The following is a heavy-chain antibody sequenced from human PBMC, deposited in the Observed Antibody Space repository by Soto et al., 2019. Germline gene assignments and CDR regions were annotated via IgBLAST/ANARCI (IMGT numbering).Heavy chain of an antibody. CDR1: GFIFSSYG. D-gene: IGHD5-18*01. V-gene: IGHV3-30*18. J-gene: IGHJ4*02. CDR2: ISYDGSNK. Sequence: GGSLRLSCAASGFIFSSYGMHWVRQAPGKGLEWVAVISYDGSNKYYADTVKGRFTISRDNSKNTLYLQMNSLRAEDTAVYYCAKGSTDMTYSDYWGQGTLVTVSS. CDR3: AKGSTDMTYSDY.